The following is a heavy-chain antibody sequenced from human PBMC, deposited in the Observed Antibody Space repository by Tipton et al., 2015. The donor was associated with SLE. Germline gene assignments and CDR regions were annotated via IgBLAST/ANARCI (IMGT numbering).Heavy chain of an antibody. Sequence: TLSLTCTVSGRLINSGVYSLTLIRQTAGKGLEWIGHIDPSGRTKYNPSLKSRVSMSVDMSKNQFSLKLNSVTAADTAMYYCARDVGLGPQYYYGMDFWGPGTTVTVSS. J-gene: IGHJ6*02. CDR1: GRLINSGVYS. V-gene: IGHV4-61*09. CDR2: IDPSGRT. CDR3: ARDVGLGPQYYYGMDF. D-gene: IGHD3-16*01.